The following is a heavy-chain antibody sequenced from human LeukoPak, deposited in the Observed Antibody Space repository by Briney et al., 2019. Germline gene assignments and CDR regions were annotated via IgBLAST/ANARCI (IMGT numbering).Heavy chain of an antibody. CDR3: AKGTVGATGY. V-gene: IGHV3-30*18. CDR1: GFTFSSYG. J-gene: IGHJ4*02. CDR2: ISYDGSNK. D-gene: IGHD1-26*01. Sequence: FLRLSCAASGFTFSSYGMHWVRQAPGKGLEWVAVISYDGSNKYYADSVKGRFTISRDNSKNTLYLQMNSLRAEDTAVYYCAKGTVGATGYWGQGTLVTVSS.